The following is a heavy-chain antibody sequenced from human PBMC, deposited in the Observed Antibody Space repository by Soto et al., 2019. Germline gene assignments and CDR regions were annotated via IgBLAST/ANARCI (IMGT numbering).Heavy chain of an antibody. J-gene: IGHJ5*02. CDR2: ISGSGGST. Sequence: EVQLLESGGGLVQPGGSLRLSCAASGFTFSSYAMSWVRQAPGKGLEWVSAISGSGGSTYYADSVKGRFTISRDNSKNTLYLQMNSLRAEDTAVYYCAKACRGGSCYANWFDPWGQGTLVTVSS. CDR3: AKACRGGSCYANWFDP. D-gene: IGHD2-15*01. CDR1: GFTFSSYA. V-gene: IGHV3-23*01.